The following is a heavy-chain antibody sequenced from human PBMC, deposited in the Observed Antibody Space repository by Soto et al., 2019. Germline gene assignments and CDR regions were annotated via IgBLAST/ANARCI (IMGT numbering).Heavy chain of an antibody. J-gene: IGHJ4*02. CDR2: ISSNGGST. CDR3: ARDSCSGGSCLSYYFDY. V-gene: IGHV3-64*01. Sequence: GGSLRLSCAASGFTFSSYGMHWVRQAPGKGLEYVSAISSNGGSTYYANSVKGRSAISRDNSKNTLYLQMGSLRAEDMAVYYCARDSCSGGSCLSYYFDYWGQGALVTVSS. D-gene: IGHD2-15*01. CDR1: GFTFSSYG.